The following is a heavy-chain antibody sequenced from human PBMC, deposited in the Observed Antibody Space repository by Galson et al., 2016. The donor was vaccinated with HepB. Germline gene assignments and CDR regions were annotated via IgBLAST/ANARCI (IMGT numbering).Heavy chain of an antibody. CDR1: GFSLGKYW. V-gene: IGHV3-7*04. CDR2: IKIDGSEI. J-gene: IGHJ2*01. Sequence: SLILSCAASGFSLGKYWMNWARQAPGKRLDWFANIKIDGSEINYVDSVKGRFTISRDNAKNSLFLQMNTLRVEDTAVYYCTREFDLWGRGTQVTVSS. CDR3: TREFDL.